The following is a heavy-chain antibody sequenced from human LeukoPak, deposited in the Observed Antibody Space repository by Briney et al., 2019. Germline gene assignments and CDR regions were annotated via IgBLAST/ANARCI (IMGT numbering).Heavy chain of an antibody. D-gene: IGHD6-19*01. CDR3: ARDPMRTYSSGWYWYY. CDR1: GYTLTELS. Sequence: ASVKVSCKVSGYTLTELSMHWVRQAPGQGLEWMGWISAYNGNTNYAQKLQGRVTMTTDTSTSTAYMELRSLRSDDTAVYYCARDPMRTYSSGWYWYYWGQGTLVTVSS. V-gene: IGHV1-18*01. J-gene: IGHJ4*02. CDR2: ISAYNGNT.